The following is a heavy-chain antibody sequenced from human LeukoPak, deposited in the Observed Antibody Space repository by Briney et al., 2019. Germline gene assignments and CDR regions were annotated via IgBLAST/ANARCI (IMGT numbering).Heavy chain of an antibody. J-gene: IGHJ6*02. Sequence: ASVRVSCKISGFSLRDSSMHWVRQGPGKGLEWMGGFDSDSSEAIYAQNFQGRVTLTEDTDTDTAYMALKSLRSEDTATYYCATSRNLFGELFNGVDVWGQGTAVTVSS. V-gene: IGHV1-24*01. CDR1: GFSLRDSS. D-gene: IGHD3-10*01. CDR3: ATSRNLFGELFNGVDV. CDR2: FDSDSSEA.